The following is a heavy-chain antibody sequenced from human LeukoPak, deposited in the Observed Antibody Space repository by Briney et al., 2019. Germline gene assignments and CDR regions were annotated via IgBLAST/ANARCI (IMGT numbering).Heavy chain of an antibody. CDR3: VRDRGTYRPIDY. D-gene: IGHD1-26*01. Sequence: GGSLRLSCAASGFTFSSYGMHWVRQAPGKGLEWVSAISGSGGSTYYADSVKGRFTISRDNSKNTLYLQMNSLRAEDTAVYYCVRDRGTYRPIDYWGQGTLVTVSS. CDR1: GFTFSSYG. V-gene: IGHV3-23*01. J-gene: IGHJ4*02. CDR2: ISGSGGST.